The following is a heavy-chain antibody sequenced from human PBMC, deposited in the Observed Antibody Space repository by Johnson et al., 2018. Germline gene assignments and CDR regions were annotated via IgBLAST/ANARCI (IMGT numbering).Heavy chain of an antibody. CDR2: ISSGGTT. D-gene: IGHD3-3*01. V-gene: IGHV3-66*01. CDR1: GFTFSDYY. J-gene: IGHJ3*02. CDR3: PTDSTYSHFWSGTPDAFDT. Sequence: VQLVQSGGGLVKPGGSLRLSCAASGFTFSDYYMNWVRKAPGKGLEWVSVISSGGTTYYADSVKGRFSISRDNSKNTLYLQMNILRVEDTAVFYCPTDSTYSHFWSGTPDAFDTWGKGTMVTVSS.